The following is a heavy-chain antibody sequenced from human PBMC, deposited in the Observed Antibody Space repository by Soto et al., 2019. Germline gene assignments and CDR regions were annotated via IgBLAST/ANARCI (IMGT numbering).Heavy chain of an antibody. CDR2: ISSSSSYI. J-gene: IGHJ3*02. Sequence: GGSLRLSCAASGFTFSSYSMNWVRQAPGKGLEWVSSISSSSSYIYYADSVKGRFTISRDNAKNSLYLQMNSLRAEDTAVYYCASLVGAAVKGWTNDAFDIWGQGTMVTVSS. CDR1: GFTFSSYS. D-gene: IGHD1-26*01. V-gene: IGHV3-21*01. CDR3: ASLVGAAVKGWTNDAFDI.